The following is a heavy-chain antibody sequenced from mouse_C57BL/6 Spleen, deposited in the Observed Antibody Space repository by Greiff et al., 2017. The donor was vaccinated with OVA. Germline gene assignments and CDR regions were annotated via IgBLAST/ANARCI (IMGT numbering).Heavy chain of an antibody. CDR3: ARRWRIHWYFDV. CDR2: INYDGSST. Sequence: EVKLVESEGGLVQPGSSMKLSCTASGFTFSDYYMAWVRQVPEKGLEWVANINYDGSSTYYLDSLKSRFIISRDNAKNILYLQMSSLKSEDTATDYCARRWRIHWYFDVWGTGTTVTVSS. D-gene: IGHD5-2*01. V-gene: IGHV5-16*01. CDR1: GFTFSDYY. J-gene: IGHJ1*03.